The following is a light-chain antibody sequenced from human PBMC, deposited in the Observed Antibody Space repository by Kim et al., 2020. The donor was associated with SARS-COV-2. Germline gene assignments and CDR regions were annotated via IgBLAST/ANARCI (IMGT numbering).Light chain of an antibody. Sequence: DIQMTQSPSSLSASVGDRVTITCRASQSISSYLNWYQQKPGKAPKLLIYAASSLQSGVPSRFSGSGSGTDFTLTINSLQPEDFATYYCQQSYSTPRTFGGGTKVDI. V-gene: IGKV1-39*01. CDR3: QQSYSTPRT. J-gene: IGKJ4*01. CDR1: QSISSY. CDR2: AAS.